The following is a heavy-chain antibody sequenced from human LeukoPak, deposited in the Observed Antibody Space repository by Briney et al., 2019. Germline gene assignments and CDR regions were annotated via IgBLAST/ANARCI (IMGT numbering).Heavy chain of an antibody. J-gene: IGHJ4*02. CDR1: SGPINSYY. V-gene: IGHV4-59*08. CDR2: IHDSGST. Sequence: HSDTLSFTCTVSSGPINSYYWNWIRQPPPKGLPWIGYIHDSGSTKYDPSLKSRVAISVDTSKNQSSLKLSSVTAADTAVYYCARWYYSGWAFDYWGQGTLVTVSS. CDR3: ARWYYSGWAFDY. D-gene: IGHD6-19*01.